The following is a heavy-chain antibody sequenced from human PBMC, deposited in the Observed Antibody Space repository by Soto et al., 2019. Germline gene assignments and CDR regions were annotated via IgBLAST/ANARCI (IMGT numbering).Heavy chain of an antibody. CDR1: GFSLSTSGVG. D-gene: IGHD3-22*01. V-gene: IGHV2-5*02. CDR3: AHTLPMIVVVTAAFDI. J-gene: IGHJ3*02. Sequence: QITLKESGPTLVKPTQTLTLTCTFSGFSLSTSGVGVGWIRQPPGKALEWLALIYWDDDKRYSPSLKSRLTITXXTXKXXVALTMTNMDPVDTATYSCAHTLPMIVVVTAAFDIWGQGTMVTVSS. CDR2: IYWDDDK.